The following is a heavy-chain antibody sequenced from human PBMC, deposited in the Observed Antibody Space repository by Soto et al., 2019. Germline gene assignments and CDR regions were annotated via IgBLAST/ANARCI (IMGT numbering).Heavy chain of an antibody. D-gene: IGHD3-22*01. CDR1: GDYISIYY. J-gene: IGHJ5*02. Sequence: SQTLSLTCTVSGDYISIYYRTWIRQPAGNGLEWIGHIYSSGRTNYNPSLKSRVTMSLDTSKNQLSLSLDSVTAADTAVYYCARGRGFYSDNYCDPWGQGTQVTVSS. CDR3: ARGRGFYSDNYCDP. V-gene: IGHV4-4*07. CDR2: IYSSGRT.